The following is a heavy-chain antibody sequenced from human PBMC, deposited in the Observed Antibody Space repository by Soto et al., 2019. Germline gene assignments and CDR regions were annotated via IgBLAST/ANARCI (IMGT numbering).Heavy chain of an antibody. V-gene: IGHV4-4*02. CDR2: IHSSGIT. J-gene: IGHJ5*02. CDR1: GGSVNNDKW. Sequence: QVQLQESGPGLVKPSGTLSLTCAVSGGSVNNDKWWSWVRQPPGKGLEWIGEIHSSGITNYNPSLKRRANIVVDMFKNQFSVKLSSVTAAGTAVAFCAGQLSAGYGAFDPWGQGTLVTVSS. D-gene: IGHD3-9*01. CDR3: AGQLSAGYGAFDP.